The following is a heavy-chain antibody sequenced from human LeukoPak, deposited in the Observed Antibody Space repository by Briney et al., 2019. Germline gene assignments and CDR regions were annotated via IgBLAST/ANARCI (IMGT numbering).Heavy chain of an antibody. CDR3: ARGVGIVAGDDAFDI. V-gene: IGHV3-21*01. CDR2: ISSSSSYI. Sequence: GGSLRLSCAASGFTFSSYSMNWVRQAPGKGLEWVSSISSSSSYIYYADSVKGRFTISRDNAKNSLYLQMNSLRAEDTAVYYCARGVGIVAGDDAFDIWGQGTMVTVSS. J-gene: IGHJ3*02. D-gene: IGHD6-25*01. CDR1: GFTFSSYS.